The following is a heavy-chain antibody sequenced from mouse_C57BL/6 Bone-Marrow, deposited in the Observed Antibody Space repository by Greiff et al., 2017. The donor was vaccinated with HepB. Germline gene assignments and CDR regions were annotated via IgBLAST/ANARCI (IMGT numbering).Heavy chain of an antibody. CDR1: GYTLTGYW. J-gene: IGHJ2*01. V-gene: IGHV1-9*01. CDR3: ARLLLRYYFDY. Sequence: QVQLKESGAELMKPGASVKLSCKATGYTLTGYWIEWVKQRPGHGLEWLGEILPGSGSTNYNEKFKGKATFTAHTSANTSYMQLSSLTTEDSAIYHCARLLLRYYFDYWGQGTTLTVTS. CDR2: ILPGSGST. D-gene: IGHD1-1*01.